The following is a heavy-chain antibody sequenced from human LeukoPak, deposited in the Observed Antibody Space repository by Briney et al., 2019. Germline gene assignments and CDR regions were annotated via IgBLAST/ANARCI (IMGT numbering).Heavy chain of an antibody. Sequence: SETLSLTCAVYGGSFSGYYWSWIRQPPGKGLEWIGEINHSGSTNYNPSLKSRVTISVDTSKNQFSLKLSSVTAADTAVYHCARLGYSSTQWGQGTLVTVSS. V-gene: IGHV4-34*01. D-gene: IGHD6-13*01. J-gene: IGHJ4*02. CDR1: GGSFSGYY. CDR3: ARLGYSSTQ. CDR2: INHSGST.